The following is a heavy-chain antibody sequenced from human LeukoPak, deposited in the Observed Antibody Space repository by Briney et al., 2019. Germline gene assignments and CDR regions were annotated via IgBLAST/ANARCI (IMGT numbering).Heavy chain of an antibody. D-gene: IGHD5-18*01. CDR2: IIPTFGTA. CDR3: ARRGGYSYGYLDY. Sequence: ASVKVSCKASGGTFSSYAISWVRQAPGQGLEWMGGIIPTFGTANYAQKFQGRVTITADESTSTAYMELSSLRSEDTAVYYCARRGGYSYGYLDYWGQGTLVTVSS. V-gene: IGHV1-69*13. CDR1: GGTFSSYA. J-gene: IGHJ4*02.